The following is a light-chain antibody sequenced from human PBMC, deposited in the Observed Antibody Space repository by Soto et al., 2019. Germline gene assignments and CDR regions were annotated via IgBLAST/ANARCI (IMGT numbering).Light chain of an antibody. J-gene: IGKJ1*01. CDR2: GGS. V-gene: IGKV3-15*01. Sequence: EIVMTQSPATLSASPGERAALSCRASQSVSSYLAWYQQKPGQAPRLLIYGGSTRATGIPARFSGSGSETEFTHILSSLQSEDFAVYYCQQYGNWPPWTFGQGTKVEIQ. CDR1: QSVSSY. CDR3: QQYGNWPPWT.